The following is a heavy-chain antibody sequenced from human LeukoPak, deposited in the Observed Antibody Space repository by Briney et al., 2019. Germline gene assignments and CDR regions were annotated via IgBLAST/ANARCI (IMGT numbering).Heavy chain of an antibody. CDR1: GGYISSGGYY. V-gene: IGHV4-30-2*01. CDR2: IYHSGSP. D-gene: IGHD6-6*01. CDR3: ARGPMYSSSSDWFDP. J-gene: IGHJ5*02. Sequence: SETPSLTCTVSGGYISSGGYYWSWIRQPPGKGLEWIGYIYHSGSPYYNPSLKSRVTMSVDRSKNQFSLKLSSVTAADTAVYYWARGPMYSSSSDWFDPWGQGTLVTVSS.